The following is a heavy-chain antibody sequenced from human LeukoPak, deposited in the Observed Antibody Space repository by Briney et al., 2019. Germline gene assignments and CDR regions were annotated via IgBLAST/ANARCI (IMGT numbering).Heavy chain of an antibody. CDR1: GGSISTYY. V-gene: IGHV4-59*01. CDR2: VYNSGST. CDR3: ARGGYCSGGSCYWFDP. D-gene: IGHD2-15*01. J-gene: IGHJ5*02. Sequence: PSETLSLTCTVSGGSISTYYWSWIRQPPGKGLEWIGYVYNSGSTNYHPSLKSRVAISIGTSKNQFSLKLSSVTAADTAVYYCARGGYCSGGSCYWFDPWRQGTLVTVCS.